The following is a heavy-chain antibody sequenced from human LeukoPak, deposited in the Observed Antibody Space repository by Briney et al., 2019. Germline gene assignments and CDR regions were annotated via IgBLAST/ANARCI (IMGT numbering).Heavy chain of an antibody. CDR3: ARVLTPVTNTENWFDP. Sequence: PGGSLRLSCAASGFTFRSYAMNWVRQAPGKGLEWVSYISSSGSTIYYADSVKGRFTISRDNAKNSLYLQMNSLRAEDTAVYYCARVLTPVTNTENWFDPWGQGTLVTVSS. CDR1: GFTFRSYA. D-gene: IGHD2-15*01. V-gene: IGHV3-48*03. CDR2: ISSSGSTI. J-gene: IGHJ5*02.